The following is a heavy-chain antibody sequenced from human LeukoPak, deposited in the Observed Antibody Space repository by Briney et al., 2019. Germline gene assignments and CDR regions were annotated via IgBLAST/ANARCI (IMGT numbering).Heavy chain of an antibody. J-gene: IGHJ4*02. Sequence: GGSLRLSCAASGFSLTSNGMHWVRQAPGKGLVWVSRINTDGSSPSYADSVKGRFTISRDNAKNTLFLQMNSLRAEDTAVYYCARSREPGRDGDYWGQGTLVTVSS. D-gene: IGHD5-24*01. CDR2: INTDGSSP. CDR1: GFSLTSNG. CDR3: ARSREPGRDGDY. V-gene: IGHV3-74*01.